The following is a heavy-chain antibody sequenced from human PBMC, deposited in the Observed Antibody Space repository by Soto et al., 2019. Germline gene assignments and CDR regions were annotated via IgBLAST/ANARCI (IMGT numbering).Heavy chain of an antibody. CDR3: ARHWQDIVVVPAVDY. CDR1: GGSIRRHC. V-gene: IGHV4-59*05. CDR2: IYYSGST. J-gene: IGHJ4*02. Sequence: SQTLSLTCTVSGGSIRRHCWTWIRQPPGKGLEWIGSIYYSGSTYYNPSLKSRVTISVDTSKNQFSLKLSSVTAADTAVYYCARHWQDIVVVPAVDYWGQGTLVTVSS. D-gene: IGHD2-2*01.